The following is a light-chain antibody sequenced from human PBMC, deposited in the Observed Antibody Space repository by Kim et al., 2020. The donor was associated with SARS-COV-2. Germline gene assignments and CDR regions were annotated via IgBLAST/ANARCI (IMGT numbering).Light chain of an antibody. J-gene: IGLJ3*02. V-gene: IGLV6-57*03. Sequence: TISCTRGSCNIADNYVQWYPQRPRRAPVTVIFEDNQRPAGVPDLFSGSVDRSANSASLNISGLRTEDEAEYYCRSYDTNDNNIQVFGRGTQLTVL. CDR1: SCNIADNY. CDR2: EDN. CDR3: RSYDTNDNNIQV.